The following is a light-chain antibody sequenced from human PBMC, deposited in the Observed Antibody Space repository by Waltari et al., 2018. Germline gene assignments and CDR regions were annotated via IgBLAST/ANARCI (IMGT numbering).Light chain of an antibody. CDR2: GAS. Sequence: EIVLTQSPGTLSLSLGERATLSCRASQSVSSALTWYQQKPGQAPRLPIYGASTRATGIPDRFSGSGSGTDFSLTISRLEPDDFAVYYCQHYLRLPVTFGQGTTVEI. J-gene: IGKJ1*01. V-gene: IGKV3-20*01. CDR3: QHYLRLPVT. CDR1: QSVSSA.